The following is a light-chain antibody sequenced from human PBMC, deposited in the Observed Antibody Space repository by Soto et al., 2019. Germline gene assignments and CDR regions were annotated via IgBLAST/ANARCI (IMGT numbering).Light chain of an antibody. CDR2: GAS. CDR3: QHYNSYSEA. V-gene: IGKV3-15*01. Sequence: DIVMTQSPATLSVSPGERATLSCRASQSVSRNLAWYQQKPGQAPRLLIYGASTRATGIPVRFSGSGSGTEFTLTISSLQPDDFATYYCQHYNSYSEAFGQGTKVDIK. CDR1: QSVSRN. J-gene: IGKJ1*01.